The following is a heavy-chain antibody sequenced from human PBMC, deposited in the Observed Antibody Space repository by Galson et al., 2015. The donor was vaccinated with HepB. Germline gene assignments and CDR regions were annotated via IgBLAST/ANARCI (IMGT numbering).Heavy chain of an antibody. Sequence: SLRLSCAVSGFTFSSYGINWVRQAPGKGLEWVSYISSSSSYIYYADSVKGRFTISRDNAKNSLYLEMSSLRADDTAVYYCASEAYSFGYFLGWGQGTLVTVSS. J-gene: IGHJ4*02. D-gene: IGHD5-18*01. V-gene: IGHV3-21*01. CDR3: ASEAYSFGYFLG. CDR2: ISSSSSYI. CDR1: GFTFSSYG.